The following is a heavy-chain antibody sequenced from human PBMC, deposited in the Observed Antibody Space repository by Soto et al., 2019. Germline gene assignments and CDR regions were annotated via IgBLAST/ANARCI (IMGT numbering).Heavy chain of an antibody. Sequence: QVQLVQSGAEVKKPGSSVKVSCKASGGTFSSYTISWVRQAPGQGLEWMGRIIPILGIASYAQKIEGRVTMTADKSTSTACMELSSLRSEDSAGYYCARSFSRGTVTTYAFDIWGQGTMVTVSS. CDR2: IIPILGIA. CDR1: GGTFSSYT. D-gene: IGHD4-17*01. J-gene: IGHJ3*02. V-gene: IGHV1-69*02. CDR3: ARSFSRGTVTTYAFDI.